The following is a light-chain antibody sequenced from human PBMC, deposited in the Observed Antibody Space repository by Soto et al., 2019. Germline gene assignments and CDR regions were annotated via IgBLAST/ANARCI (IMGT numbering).Light chain of an antibody. J-gene: IGKJ1*01. CDR1: HTISSW. V-gene: IGKV1-5*03. CDR2: KAS. CDR3: QQYNTYSRT. Sequence: DIQMTQSPSTLSGSVGDRVTITCRASHTISSWWAWYQQKPGKAPKLLIYKASTLKSGVPSRFGGAGSGRAFTLTISSLQHDDFATYYCQQYNTYSRTFGQGTKVDI.